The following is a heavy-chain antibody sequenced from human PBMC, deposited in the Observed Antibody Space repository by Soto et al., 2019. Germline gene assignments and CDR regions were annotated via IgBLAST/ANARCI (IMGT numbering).Heavy chain of an antibody. V-gene: IGHV3-74*01. D-gene: IGHD1-26*01. CDR1: GFTFSSYW. CDR2: INSDGSST. J-gene: IGHJ6*02. Sequence: GGSLRLSCAASGFTFSSYWMHWVRQAPGKGLVWVSRINSDGSSTSYADSVKGRFTISRDNAKNTLYLQMNSLRAEDTAVYYCASSELLSDMDVWGQGTTVTVSS. CDR3: ASSELLSDMDV.